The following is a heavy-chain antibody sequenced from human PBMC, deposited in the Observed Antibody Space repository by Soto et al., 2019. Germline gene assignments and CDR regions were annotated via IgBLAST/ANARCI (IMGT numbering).Heavy chain of an antibody. D-gene: IGHD3-16*01. CDR1: GDSIISIYH. Sequence: SETLSLTCAVSGDSIISIYHWAWIRQAPGKGLEWIASIYHSGTTYYNPSVKSRGTISVDTSKNQISVRLNSVTAADTAVYYCAGGRGYFDHWGQGTLVTVSS. J-gene: IGHJ4*02. CDR3: AGGRGYFDH. CDR2: IYHSGTT. V-gene: IGHV4-38-2*01.